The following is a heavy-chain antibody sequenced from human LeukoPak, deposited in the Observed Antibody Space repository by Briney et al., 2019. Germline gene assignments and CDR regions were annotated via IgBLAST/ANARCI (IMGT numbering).Heavy chain of an antibody. D-gene: IGHD1-26*01. V-gene: IGHV1-18*01. Sequence: GASVKVSCKASGYTFTSYGISWVRQAPGQGLEWMGWISAYNGNTNYAQKFQGRVTMTEDTSTDTAYMELSSLRSEDTAVYYCATEQRGSYYDWFDPWGQGTLVTVSS. CDR1: GYTFTSYG. CDR3: ATEQRGSYYDWFDP. J-gene: IGHJ5*02. CDR2: ISAYNGNT.